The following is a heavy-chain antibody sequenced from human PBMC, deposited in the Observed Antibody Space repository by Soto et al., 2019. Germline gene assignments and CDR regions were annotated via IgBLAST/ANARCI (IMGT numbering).Heavy chain of an antibody. J-gene: IGHJ6*03. Sequence: GASVKVSCKASGYTFTSYDINWVRQATGQGLEWMGWMNPNSGNTGYAQKFQGRVTMTRNTSISTAYMELSSLRSEDTAVYYCARGSLLLGVGEYRSEDYMDVWGKXTTVTVSS. D-gene: IGHD3-10*01. CDR2: MNPNSGNT. CDR1: GYTFTSYD. V-gene: IGHV1-8*01. CDR3: ARGSLLLGVGEYRSEDYMDV.